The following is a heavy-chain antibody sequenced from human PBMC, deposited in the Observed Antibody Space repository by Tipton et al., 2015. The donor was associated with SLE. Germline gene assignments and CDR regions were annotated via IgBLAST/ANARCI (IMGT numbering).Heavy chain of an antibody. CDR3: ASTFWYFDY. J-gene: IGHJ4*02. V-gene: IGHV4-34*01. Sequence: TLSLTCAVYGGSFSAYYWSWIRQPPGKGLEWIGEINHGGSTNYNPSLKSRVTISVDTSKNQFSPKLSSVTAADTAMYYCASTFWYFDYWGQGTLVTVSS. D-gene: IGHD3-16*01. CDR1: GGSFSAYY. CDR2: INHGGST.